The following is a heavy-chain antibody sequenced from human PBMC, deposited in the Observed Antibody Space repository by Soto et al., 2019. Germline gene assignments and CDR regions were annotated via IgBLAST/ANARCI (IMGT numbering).Heavy chain of an antibody. J-gene: IGHJ3*02. CDR2: INPSGGST. V-gene: IGHV1-46*01. CDR1: GYTFTSYY. D-gene: IGHD3-3*01. CDR3: ARDGGITIFGVVMDAFDI. Sequence: ASVKVSCKASGYTFTSYYMHWVRQAPGQGLEWMGIINPSGGSTSYAQKFQGRVTMTRDTSTSTVYMELSGLRSEDTAVYYCARDGGITIFGVVMDAFDIWGQGTMVTVSS.